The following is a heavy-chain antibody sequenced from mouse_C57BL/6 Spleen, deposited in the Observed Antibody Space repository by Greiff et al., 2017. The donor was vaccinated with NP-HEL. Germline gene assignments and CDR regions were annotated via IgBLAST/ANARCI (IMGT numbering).Heavy chain of an antibody. J-gene: IGHJ4*01. CDR3: AKNYYGSSGAMDY. CDR2: IYPRSGNT. CDR1: GYTFTSYG. V-gene: IGHV1-81*01. D-gene: IGHD1-1*01. Sequence: QVQLKESGAELARPGASVKLSCKASGYTFTSYGISWVKQRTGQGLEWIGEIYPRSGNTYYNEKFKGKATLTADKSSSTAYMELRSLTSEDSAVYFCAKNYYGSSGAMDYWGQGTSVTVSS.